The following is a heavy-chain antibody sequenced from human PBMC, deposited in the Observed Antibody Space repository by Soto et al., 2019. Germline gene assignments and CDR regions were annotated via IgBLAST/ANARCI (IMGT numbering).Heavy chain of an antibody. Sequence: SETLSLTCSVSGGSITGGHYWSWIRQHPGRGLEWIGNIYDRGTTSYNPSLKSRLTISLDTSRNQFSMKLTSVTAADTAVYYCAREYIAVVPTLDLREVHLQNYRVDVWGQGNTVTVSS. D-gene: IGHD2-2*01. CDR3: AREYIAVVPTLDLREVHLQNYRVDV. V-gene: IGHV4-31*03. CDR2: IYDRGTT. J-gene: IGHJ6*02. CDR1: GGSITGGHY.